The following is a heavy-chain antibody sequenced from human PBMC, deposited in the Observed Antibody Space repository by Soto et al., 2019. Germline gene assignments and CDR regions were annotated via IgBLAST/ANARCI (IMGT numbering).Heavy chain of an antibody. V-gene: IGHV1-69*04. CDR2: IIPILGIA. J-gene: IGHJ6*03. D-gene: IGHD5-18*01. CDR3: ARDRDTAMVYSYYMDV. CDR1: GGTFSSYT. Sequence: SVKVSCKASGGTFSSYTISWVQQAPGQGLEWMGRIIPILGIANYAQKFQGRVTITADKSTSTAYMELSSLRSEDTAVYYCARDRDTAMVYSYYMDVWGKGTTVTVSS.